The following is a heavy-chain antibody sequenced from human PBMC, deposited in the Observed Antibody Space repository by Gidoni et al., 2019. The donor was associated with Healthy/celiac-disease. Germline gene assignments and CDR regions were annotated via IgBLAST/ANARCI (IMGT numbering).Heavy chain of an antibody. J-gene: IGHJ4*02. Sequence: EVQLLESGGGLVQPVGSLRLSCAASGFTFSSYAMSWVRQAPGKGLEWVSAISGSGGSTYYADSVKGRFTISRDNSKNTLYLQMNSLRAEDTAVYYCASQAGQTWTSYEFDYWGQGTLVTVSS. CDR2: ISGSGGST. CDR3: ASQAGQTWTSYEFDY. CDR1: GFTFSSYA. D-gene: IGHD6-13*01. V-gene: IGHV3-23*01.